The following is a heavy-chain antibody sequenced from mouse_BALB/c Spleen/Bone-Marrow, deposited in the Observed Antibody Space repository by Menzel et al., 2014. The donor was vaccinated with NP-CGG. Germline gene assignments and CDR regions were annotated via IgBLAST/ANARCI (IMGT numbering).Heavy chain of an antibody. CDR2: ISYSGST. D-gene: IGHD1-1*01. Sequence: EVQLQQSGPGLVKPSQSLSLTCTVTGYSITSDHAWNWIRQFPGNKLEWMGYISYSGSTSYNPSLKSRISITRDTSKNQFFLQLNSVTTEDTATYYCAREGDYYGSSFDYWGQGTTLTVSS. V-gene: IGHV3-2*02. CDR1: GYSITSDHA. CDR3: AREGDYYGSSFDY. J-gene: IGHJ2*01.